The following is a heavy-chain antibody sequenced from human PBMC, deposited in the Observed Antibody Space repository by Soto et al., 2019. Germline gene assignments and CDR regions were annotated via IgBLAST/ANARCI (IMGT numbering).Heavy chain of an antibody. CDR2: IYYSGST. D-gene: IGHD5-12*01. CDR3: ARDAPRDGYHNGFHY. V-gene: IGHV4-61*01. CDR1: GGSVSSCSYY. Sequence: SETLSLTCTVSGGSVSSCSYYWSWMRQPPGKGLEWIGYIYYSGSTNCNPSLKSRVTISVDTSKNQFSLKLSSVTAADTAVYYCARDAPRDGYHNGFHYRGQGTLDPVSS. J-gene: IGHJ4*02.